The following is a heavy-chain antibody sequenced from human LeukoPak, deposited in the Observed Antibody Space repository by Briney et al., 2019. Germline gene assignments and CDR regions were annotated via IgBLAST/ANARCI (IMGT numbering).Heavy chain of an antibody. D-gene: IGHD3-22*01. J-gene: IGHJ3*02. CDR1: GYTSTSYF. CDR3: ARVLEKYSDRSGYDAFDI. V-gene: IGHV1-46*01. Sequence: ASVKVSCKASGYTSTSYFIHWVRQAPGQGLEWMGIINPSAGSATYAQKFQGRVTMTRDTSTSTVYMELSSLRSEDTAVYFCARVLEKYSDRSGYDAFDIWGQGTMVTVSS. CDR2: INPSAGSA.